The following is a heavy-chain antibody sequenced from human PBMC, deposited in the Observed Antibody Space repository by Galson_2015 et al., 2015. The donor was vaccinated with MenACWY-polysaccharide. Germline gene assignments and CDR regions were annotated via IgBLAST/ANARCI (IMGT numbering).Heavy chain of an antibody. CDR3: AREGSRIVFHAFDI. J-gene: IGHJ3*02. Sequence: SLRLSCAASGSRFSNSGMHWVRQAPGKGLEWVAVIQYDGSNKVYADSVKGRFTISRDNSKNTAFLGMNTLGVEDTAVYYCAREGSRIVFHAFDIWGQGTMVTVSS. D-gene: IGHD2-2*01. V-gene: IGHV3-33*01. CDR2: IQYDGSNK. CDR1: GSRFSNSG.